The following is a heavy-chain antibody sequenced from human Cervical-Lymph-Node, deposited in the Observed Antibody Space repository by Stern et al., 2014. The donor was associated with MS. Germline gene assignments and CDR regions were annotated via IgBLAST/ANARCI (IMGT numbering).Heavy chain of an antibody. V-gene: IGHV4-59*01. CDR1: GGSISSYY. CDR2: IYYSGST. CDR3: ARVPGIAAAGYGMDV. J-gene: IGHJ6*02. D-gene: IGHD6-13*01. Sequence: QVQLQESGPGLVKPSETLSLTCTVSGGSISSYYWSWIRQPPGKGLEWIGDIYYSGSTNYNPSLKSRVTISVDTSKNQFSLKLSSVTAADTAVYYCARVPGIAAAGYGMDVWGQGTTVTVSS.